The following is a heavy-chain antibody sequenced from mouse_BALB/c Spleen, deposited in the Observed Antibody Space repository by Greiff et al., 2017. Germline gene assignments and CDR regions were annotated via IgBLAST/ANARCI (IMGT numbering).Heavy chain of an antibody. CDR3: TRLGGAY. CDR2: INPSNGGT. Sequence: VKVVESGAELVKPGASVKLSCKASGYTFTSYYMYWVKQRPGQGLEWIGEINPSNGGTNFNEKFKSKATLTVDKSSSTAYMQLSSLTSEDSAVYYFTRLGGAYWGQGTLVTVSA. J-gene: IGHJ3*01. CDR1: GYTFTSYY. V-gene: IGHV1S81*02.